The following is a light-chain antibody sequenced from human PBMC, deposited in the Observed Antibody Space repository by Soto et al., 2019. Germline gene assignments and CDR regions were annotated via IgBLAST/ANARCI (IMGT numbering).Light chain of an antibody. CDR2: AAS. CDR1: QGVSSY. J-gene: IGKJ5*01. CDR3: QQRNNSPLT. Sequence: EIVLTQSPATLSLSPGERATLSCRASQGVSSYLAWFQQKPGQAPRLLIYAASTRATGIPARFSGSGSGTDFTLTISSLEPEDVAIYYWQQRNNSPLTFGQGTRLEIK. V-gene: IGKV3-11*01.